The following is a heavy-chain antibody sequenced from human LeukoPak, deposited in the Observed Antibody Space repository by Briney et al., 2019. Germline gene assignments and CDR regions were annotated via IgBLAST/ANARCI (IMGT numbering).Heavy chain of an antibody. Sequence: SQTLSLTCTVSGGSISSGSYYWSWIRQPAGKGLEWIGRIYTSGSTNYNPSLNSRVTISVDTSNNQFSLQLDSVTPEDTAVYYCARDVVGKYGYGAYVGLPLDYWGQGTLVTVSS. J-gene: IGHJ4*02. CDR1: GGSISSGSYY. CDR2: IYTSGST. V-gene: IGHV4-61*02. CDR3: ARDVVGKYGYGAYVGLPLDY. D-gene: IGHD5-12*01.